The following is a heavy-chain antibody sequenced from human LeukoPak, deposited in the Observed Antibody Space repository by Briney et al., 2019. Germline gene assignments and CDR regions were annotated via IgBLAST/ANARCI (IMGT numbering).Heavy chain of an antibody. J-gene: IGHJ6*03. Sequence: ASVKVSCKASGYTFTSYDINWVRQATGQGLEWMGWMNPNSGNRGYAQKFQGRVTITRNTSISTAYMELSSLRSEDTAVYYCARGSPNGYSSGWYVYYYYYMDVWGKGTTVTVSS. CDR3: ARGSPNGYSSGWYVYYYYYMDV. CDR1: GYTFTSYD. D-gene: IGHD6-19*01. V-gene: IGHV1-8*03. CDR2: MNPNSGNR.